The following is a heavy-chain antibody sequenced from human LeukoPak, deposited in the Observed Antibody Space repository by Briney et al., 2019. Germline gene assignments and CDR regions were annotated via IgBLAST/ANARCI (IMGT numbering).Heavy chain of an antibody. Sequence: SETLSLTCAVSGASISSASDYWGWIRQPPGKGLECLGSIYYGGSTYDNPSLRSRVTISVDTSKNQFSLKLTSVTAADTAVYYCARIGGGSWRNPGYWFDPWGQGNLVTVSS. V-gene: IGHV4-39*01. J-gene: IGHJ5*02. CDR2: IYYGGST. CDR1: GASISSASDY. D-gene: IGHD2-15*01. CDR3: ARIGGGSWRNPGYWFDP.